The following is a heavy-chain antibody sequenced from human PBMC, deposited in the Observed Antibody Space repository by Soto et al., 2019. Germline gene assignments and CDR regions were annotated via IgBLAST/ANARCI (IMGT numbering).Heavy chain of an antibody. CDR1: GGSIGIYY. CDR2: IYYSGST. D-gene: IGHD3-10*01. CDR3: AIYYSREYYFDY. V-gene: IGHV4-59*01. J-gene: IGHJ4*02. Sequence: SETLSLTCTVSGGSIGIYYWSWIRQPPGKGLEWIGYIYYSGSTNYNPSLKSRVTISVDTSKNQFSLKLSSVTAADTAVYYCAIYYSREYYFDYSGPAPLVTVS.